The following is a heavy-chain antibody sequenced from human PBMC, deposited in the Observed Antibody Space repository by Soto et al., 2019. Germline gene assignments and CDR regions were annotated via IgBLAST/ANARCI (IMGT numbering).Heavy chain of an antibody. D-gene: IGHD2-2*01. CDR1: GFTFGDYA. V-gene: IGHV3-49*03. J-gene: IGHJ4*02. CDR2: IRSKAYGGTT. Sequence: GGSLRLSCTASGFTFGDYAMSWFRQAPGKGLEWVGFIRSKAYGGTTEYAASVKGRFTISRDDSKSIAYLQMNSLKTEDTAVYYCTSTVVVPAAPWFDYWGQGTLVTVSS. CDR3: TSTVVVPAAPWFDY.